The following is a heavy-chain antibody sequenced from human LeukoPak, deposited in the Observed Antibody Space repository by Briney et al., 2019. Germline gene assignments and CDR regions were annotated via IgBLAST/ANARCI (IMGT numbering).Heavy chain of an antibody. V-gene: IGHV3-53*01. CDR1: GFTVSSNY. D-gene: IGHD1-26*01. CDR3: AGLVGATLLDYYYMDV. CDR2: IYSGGST. Sequence: GGSLRLSCAASGFTVSSNYMSWVRQAPGKGLEWVSVIYSGGSTYYADSVKGRFTISRDNSKNTLYLQMNSLRAEDTAVYYCAGLVGATLLDYYYMDVWGKGTTVTVSS. J-gene: IGHJ6*03.